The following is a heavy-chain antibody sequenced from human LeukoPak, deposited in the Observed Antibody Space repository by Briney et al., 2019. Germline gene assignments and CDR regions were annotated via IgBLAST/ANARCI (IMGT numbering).Heavy chain of an antibody. D-gene: IGHD5-18*01. CDR3: ARDQGDTAMVPFDY. CDR2: ISYDGSNK. V-gene: IGHV3-30*03. J-gene: IGHJ4*02. Sequence: HPGGSLRLSCAASGFTFSSYGMHWVRQAPGKGLEWVAVISYDGSNKYYADSVKGRFTISRDNSKNTLYLQMNSLRAEDTAVYYCARDQGDTAMVPFDYWGQGTLVTVSS. CDR1: GFTFSSYG.